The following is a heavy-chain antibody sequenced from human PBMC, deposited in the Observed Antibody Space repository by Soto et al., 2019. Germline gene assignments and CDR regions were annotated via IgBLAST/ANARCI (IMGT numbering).Heavy chain of an antibody. CDR1: GYTFAYYE. D-gene: IGHD4-17*01. CDR3: ARVVKAGDYGDYGKYYFDY. Sequence: QVQLVQSGAEVKKPGASVKVSCKASGYTFAYYEITWVRQAPGHGLEWMGWISAYSGNRNYAQKLQGRLTMTTDTSTNTASMELRSLTSDDTAVYYCARVVKAGDYGDYGKYYFDYWGHGTLVTVSS. V-gene: IGHV1-18*04. CDR2: ISAYSGNR. J-gene: IGHJ4*01.